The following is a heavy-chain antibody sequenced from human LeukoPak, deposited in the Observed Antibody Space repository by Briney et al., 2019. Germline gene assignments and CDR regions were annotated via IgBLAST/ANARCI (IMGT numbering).Heavy chain of an antibody. J-gene: IGHJ4*02. D-gene: IGHD1-26*01. CDR1: GFTFSDYW. CDR2: IRKGGGEK. CDR3: ARDRRPIEGLYFDY. Sequence: PGGSLRLSCAASGFTFSDYWMTWVRQAPGKGLEWVANIRKGGGEKYYVDSVRGRFTISRDNAENSLYLQMSTLRAEDTAVYYCARDRRPIEGLYFDYWGQGTLVTVSS. V-gene: IGHV3-7*01.